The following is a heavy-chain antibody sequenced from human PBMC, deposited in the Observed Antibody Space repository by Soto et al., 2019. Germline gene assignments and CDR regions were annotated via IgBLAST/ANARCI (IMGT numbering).Heavy chain of an antibody. CDR2: IYYGGST. CDR1: GDSIINGHY. CDR3: ARASPVFGGFDS. J-gene: IGHJ4*01. Sequence: SETLSLTCTVSGDSIINGHYWSWIRQPPGKGLEWIGYIYYGGSTNYSPSLKSRVTISVDTSKNQFSLNLSSVSAADTAVYYCARASPVFGGFDSWGHGALVTVS. D-gene: IGHD3-16*01. V-gene: IGHV4-59*11.